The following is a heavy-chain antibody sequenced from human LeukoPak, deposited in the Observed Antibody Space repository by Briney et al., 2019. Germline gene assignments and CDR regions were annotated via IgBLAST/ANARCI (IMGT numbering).Heavy chain of an antibody. CDR2: INHSGGT. CDR1: GGSFSDYP. J-gene: IGHJ6*03. CDR3: ARVGYRYSINDWSPTRPGAYPTKFYYYMDV. V-gene: IGHV4-34*01. D-gene: IGHD5-18*01. Sequence: SETLSLTCAVYGGSFSDYPWTWIRQPPGKGLQWIGEINHSGGTNHNPSLMSRVIMSVDTSKNQISLKVSFVTAADTAVYYCARVGYRYSINDWSPTRPGAYPTKFYYYMDVWGKGTTVTVSS.